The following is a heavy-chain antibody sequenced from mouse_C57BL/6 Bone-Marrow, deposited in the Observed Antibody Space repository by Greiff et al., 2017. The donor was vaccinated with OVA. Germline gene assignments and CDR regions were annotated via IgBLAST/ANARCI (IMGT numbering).Heavy chain of an antibody. CDR2: INPSSGYT. CDR3: AREGLGLLRLGLHWYFDV. V-gene: IGHV1-7*01. CDR1: GYTFTSYW. D-gene: IGHD1-1*01. J-gene: IGHJ1*03. Sequence: QVQLQQSGAELAKPGASVKLSCKASGYTFTSYWMHWVKQRPGQGLEWIGYINPSSGYTKYNQKFKDKATLTADKSSSTAYMQLSSLTYEDSAVYYCAREGLGLLRLGLHWYFDVWGTGTTVTVSS.